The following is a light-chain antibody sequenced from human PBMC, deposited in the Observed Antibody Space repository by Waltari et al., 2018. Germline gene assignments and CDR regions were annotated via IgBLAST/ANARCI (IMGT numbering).Light chain of an antibody. CDR3: QHRDHWPPDAT. CDR2: GTS. Sequence: EIVLTQSPGTLSLSPGERATLPCRASQSGSSTYLAWYQHKPGQAPRLLIYGTSSRATGIPARFSGSGSGTDFTLTISSLEPEDFAVYYCQHRDHWPPDATFGPGTKVDV. J-gene: IGKJ3*01. V-gene: IGKV3D-20*02. CDR1: QSGSSTY.